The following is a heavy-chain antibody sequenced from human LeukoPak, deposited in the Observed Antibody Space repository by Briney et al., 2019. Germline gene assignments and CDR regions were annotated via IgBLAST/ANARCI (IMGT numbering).Heavy chain of an antibody. Sequence: PSETLSLTCTVSGGSISSYYWSWIRQPPGQGLEWIGYIYYSGSTNYNPSLKSRVTISVDTSKNQFSLKLSSVTAADTAVYYCARAGAAAGKNWFDPWGQGTLVTVSS. CDR1: GGSISSYY. V-gene: IGHV4-59*01. J-gene: IGHJ5*02. D-gene: IGHD6-13*01. CDR3: ARAGAAAGKNWFDP. CDR2: IYYSGST.